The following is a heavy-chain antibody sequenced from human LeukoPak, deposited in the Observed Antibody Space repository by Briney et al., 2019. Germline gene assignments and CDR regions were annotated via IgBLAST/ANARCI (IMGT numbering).Heavy chain of an antibody. CDR2: IYYSGST. CDR1: GGSISSSSYY. CDR3: ATARDYCGGDCYPDAFDI. J-gene: IGHJ3*02. D-gene: IGHD2-21*02. V-gene: IGHV4-39*07. Sequence: SETLSLTCTVSGGSISSSSYYWGWIRQPPGKGLEWIGSIYYSGSTYYNPSLKSRVTISVDTSKNQFSLKLSSVTAADTAVYYCATARDYCGGDCYPDAFDIWGQGTMVTVSS.